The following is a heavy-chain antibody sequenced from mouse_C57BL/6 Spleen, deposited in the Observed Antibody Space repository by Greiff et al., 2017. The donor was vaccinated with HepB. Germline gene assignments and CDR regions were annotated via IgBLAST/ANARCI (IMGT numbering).Heavy chain of an antibody. V-gene: IGHV1-19*01. CDR3: AGWGQLRPHYFDY. Sequence: EVQLQQSGPVLVKPGASVKMSCKASGYTFTDYYMNWVKQSHGKSLEWIGVINPYNGGTSYNQKFKGKATLTVDKSSSTAYMELNSLTSEDSAVYYCAGWGQLRPHYFDYWGQGTTLTVSS. CDR1: GYTFTDYY. D-gene: IGHD3-2*02. J-gene: IGHJ2*01. CDR2: INPYNGGT.